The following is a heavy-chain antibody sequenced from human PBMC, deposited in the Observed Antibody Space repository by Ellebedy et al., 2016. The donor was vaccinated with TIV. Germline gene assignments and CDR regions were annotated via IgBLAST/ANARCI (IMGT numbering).Heavy chain of an antibody. V-gene: IGHV4-34*01. J-gene: IGHJ6*02. Sequence: SETLSLTXAVYGGSFNDYYWTWIRQSPGKGLEWIGDINHSGSSNYNPSLKSRVIISVDTSKNQFSLKLISVTAADTAVYYCARVVGSRVFQLPVVMDVWGRGTTVTVSS. CDR3: ARVVGSRVFQLPVVMDV. D-gene: IGHD1-7*01. CDR1: GGSFNDYY. CDR2: INHSGSS.